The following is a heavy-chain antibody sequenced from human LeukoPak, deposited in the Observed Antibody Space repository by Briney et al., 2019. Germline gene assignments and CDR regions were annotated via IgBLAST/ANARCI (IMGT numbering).Heavy chain of an antibody. CDR2: IWYDGSNK. Sequence: PGGSLRLSCAASGFTFSSYGMHWVRQAPGKGLEWVVVIWYDGSNKYYADSVKGRFTISRDNSKNTLYLQMNSLRAEDTAVYYCARDSSTVITYYFDYWGQGTLVTVSS. D-gene: IGHD4-17*01. CDR1: GFTFSSYG. J-gene: IGHJ4*02. CDR3: ARDSSTVITYYFDY. V-gene: IGHV3-33*01.